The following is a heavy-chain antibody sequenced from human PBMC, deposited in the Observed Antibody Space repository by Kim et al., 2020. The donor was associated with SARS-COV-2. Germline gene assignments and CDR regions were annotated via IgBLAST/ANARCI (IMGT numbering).Heavy chain of an antibody. D-gene: IGHD3-16*01. CDR1: GYTFTSYY. CDR2: INPSGGST. V-gene: IGHV1-46*01. CDR3: VRELRDRDYVWGSWRGDY. J-gene: IGHJ4*02. Sequence: ASVKVSCKASGYTFTSYYMHWVRQAPGQGLEWMGIINPSGGSTSYAQKFQGRVTMTRDTSTSTVYMELSSLRSEDTAVYYCVRELRDRDYVWGSWRGDYWGQGTLVTVSS.